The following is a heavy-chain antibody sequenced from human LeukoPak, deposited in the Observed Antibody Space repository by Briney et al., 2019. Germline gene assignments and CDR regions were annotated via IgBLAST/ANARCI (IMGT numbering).Heavy chain of an antibody. D-gene: IGHD4-17*01. J-gene: IGHJ4*02. CDR1: GFTFTTYR. CDR2: ISSSSSYT. V-gene: IGHV3-21*01. Sequence: GGSLRLSCAASGFTFTTYRMEWVRQAPGKGLEWVSSISSSSSYTYYADSVKGRFTISRDNAKNTLYLQMNSLRVEDTAVYYCARDPKYGDLDYWGQGTLVTVSS. CDR3: ARDPKYGDLDY.